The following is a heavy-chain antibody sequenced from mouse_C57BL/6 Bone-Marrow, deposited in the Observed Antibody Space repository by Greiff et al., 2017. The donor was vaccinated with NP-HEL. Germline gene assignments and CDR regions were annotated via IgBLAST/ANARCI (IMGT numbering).Heavy chain of an antibody. J-gene: IGHJ3*01. Sequence: VQGVESGAELARPGASVKLSCKASGYTFTSYGISWVKQRTGQGLEWIGEIYPRSGNTYYNEKFKGKATLTADKSSSTAYMELRSLTSEDSAVYFCATVAPAWFAYWGQGTLVTVSA. D-gene: IGHD1-1*01. V-gene: IGHV1-81*01. CDR3: ATVAPAWFAY. CDR1: GYTFTSYG. CDR2: IYPRSGNT.